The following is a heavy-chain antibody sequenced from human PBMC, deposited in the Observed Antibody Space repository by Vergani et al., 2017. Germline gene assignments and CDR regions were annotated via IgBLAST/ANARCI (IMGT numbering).Heavy chain of an antibody. CDR2: ISGSGGNT. V-gene: IGHV3-23*01. CDR1: GFTFSSYA. CDR3: AKSSMVRGVIIFDY. D-gene: IGHD3-10*01. Sequence: EVQLLESGGGLVQPGGSLRLSCAASGFTFSSYAMSWVRQVPGKGLEWVSGISGSGGNTYYANSVKGRFTISRDNSKNTLYLQMNSLRAEDTAVYYCAKSSMVRGVIIFDYWGQGTLVTVSS. J-gene: IGHJ4*02.